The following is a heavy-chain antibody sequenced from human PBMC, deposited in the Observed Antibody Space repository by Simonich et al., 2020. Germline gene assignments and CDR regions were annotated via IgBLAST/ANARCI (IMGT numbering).Heavy chain of an antibody. D-gene: IGHD1-1*01. V-gene: IGHV4-34*01. CDR1: GGSFSGYY. Sequence: QVQLQQWGAGLLKPSETLSLTCAVYGGSFSGYYWSWIRQPPGKGLEWIGEINHSVSTNYYPALKRRVTISVDTSKNQFSLKLSSVTAADTAVYYCARGKGWKNAFDIWGQGTMVTVSS. CDR2: INHSVST. CDR3: ARGKGWKNAFDI. J-gene: IGHJ3*02.